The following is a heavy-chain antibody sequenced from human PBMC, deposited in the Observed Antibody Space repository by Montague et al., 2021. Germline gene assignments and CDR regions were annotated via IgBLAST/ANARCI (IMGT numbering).Heavy chain of an antibody. CDR1: GFTFRTYG. J-gene: IGHJ1*01. D-gene: IGHD6-19*01. CDR2: ITGSSSSI. CDR3: ARDSYSSGWYSAEYFQH. Sequence: SLRLSCAASGFTFRTYGMNWVRQAPGKGLEWVSYITGSSSSIYYADSVRGRFTISRDNPKNSLYLQMNSLRDEDTAVYYCARDSYSSGWYSAEYFQHWGQGNLVTVSS. V-gene: IGHV3-48*02.